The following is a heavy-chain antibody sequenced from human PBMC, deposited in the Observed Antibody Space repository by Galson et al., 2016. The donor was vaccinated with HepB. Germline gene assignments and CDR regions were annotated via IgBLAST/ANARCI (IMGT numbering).Heavy chain of an antibody. CDR2: ISWNSGSI. V-gene: IGHV3-9*01. J-gene: IGHJ3*01. D-gene: IGHD4-23*01. CDR3: AKGGDTMVKPKGSFWGSFDV. CDR1: GFTFDDFA. Sequence: SLRLSCAASGFTFDDFAMHWVRQAPGKGLEWVSGISWNSGSIGYADSVKGRFTISRDNAKNSLSLQMNSLGAEDTALYYCAKGGDTMVKPKGSFWGSFDVWGKGTMVTVS.